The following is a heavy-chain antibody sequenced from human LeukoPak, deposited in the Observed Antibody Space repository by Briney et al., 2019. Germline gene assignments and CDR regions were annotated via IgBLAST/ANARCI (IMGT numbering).Heavy chain of an antibody. CDR1: GFTFSSYE. J-gene: IGHJ4*02. CDR3: ARGDSSGWYYFDY. Sequence: PGGSLRLSCAASGFTFSSYEMNWVRQAPGKGLEWVSYISSSGSTIYYADSVEGRFTISRDNAKNSLYLQMNSLRAEDTAVYYCARGDSSGWYYFDYWGQGTLVTVSS. CDR2: ISSSGSTI. V-gene: IGHV3-48*03. D-gene: IGHD6-19*01.